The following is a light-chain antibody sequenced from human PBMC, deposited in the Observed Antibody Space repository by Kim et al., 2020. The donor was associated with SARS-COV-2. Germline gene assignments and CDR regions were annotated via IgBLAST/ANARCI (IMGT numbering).Light chain of an antibody. V-gene: IGKV1-5*03. J-gene: IGKJ1*01. CDR3: QQYSSSPPT. CDR1: ESISPW. CDR2: RAS. Sequence: SVGDRVTTPCRASESISPWLAWYQQKPRTAPKALIYRASVLERGVPPRFSGSGSGTEFTLTINSLQPEDFAIYYCQQYSSSPPTFGQGTKVDIK.